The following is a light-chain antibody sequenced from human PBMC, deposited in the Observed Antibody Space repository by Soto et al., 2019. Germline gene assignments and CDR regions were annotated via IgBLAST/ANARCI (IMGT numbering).Light chain of an antibody. CDR3: QNFRSSAIS. CDR2: DAS. Sequence: AIQLTQSPSSLSASVGDRVTITCRASQGISRYLAWYQLKPGAAPALLIYDASTLESGVPSRFSGSRSGADFTLTISSLQPEDFATYYRQNFRSSAISFGGGTKVDIK. J-gene: IGKJ4*01. V-gene: IGKV1-13*02. CDR1: QGISRY.